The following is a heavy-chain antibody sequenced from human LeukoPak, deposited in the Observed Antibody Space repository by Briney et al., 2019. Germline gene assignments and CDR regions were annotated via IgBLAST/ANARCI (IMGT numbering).Heavy chain of an antibody. CDR1: GYTFTGYY. V-gene: IGHV1-2*02. D-gene: IGHD3-16*01. Sequence: ASVKVTCKASGYTFTGYYMHWVRQAPGQGLEWMGWINPNSGGTNYAQKFQGRVTMTRDTSISTAYMELSRLRSDDTAVYYCARDRQRAGGSAFDIWGQGTMVTVSS. CDR2: INPNSGGT. CDR3: ARDRQRAGGSAFDI. J-gene: IGHJ3*02.